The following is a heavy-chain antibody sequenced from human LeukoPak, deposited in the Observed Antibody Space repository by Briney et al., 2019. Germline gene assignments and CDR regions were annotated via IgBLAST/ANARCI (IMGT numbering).Heavy chain of an antibody. CDR3: ARLTGGYYYYGMDV. CDR1: GASISDYY. Sequence: SETLSLTCTVSGASISDYYWSWIRQPPGKGLEWIGYIYYSGSTNYNPSLKSRVTRSLATSKNQFSLKLSSVTAADTAVYYCARLTGGYYYYGMDVWGQGTTVTVSS. V-gene: IGHV4-59*08. CDR2: IYYSGST. D-gene: IGHD7-27*01. J-gene: IGHJ6*02.